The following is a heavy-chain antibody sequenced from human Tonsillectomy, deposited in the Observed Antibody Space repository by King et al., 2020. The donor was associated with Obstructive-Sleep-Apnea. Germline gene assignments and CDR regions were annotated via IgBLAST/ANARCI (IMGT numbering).Heavy chain of an antibody. Sequence: QLVQSGGGVVQPGRSLRLSCDASGFTFSTYGMHWVRQAPGKGLEWLAVIWYDGSNKNYVDSVMGRFTISRDNSKNTLYLNMNSLRGEDTAVYYCAREIVGGAFDIWGQGTLVTVSS. V-gene: IGHV3-33*01. CDR1: GFTFSTYG. CDR3: AREIVGGAFDI. D-gene: IGHD3-16*01. CDR2: IWYDGSNK. J-gene: IGHJ3*02.